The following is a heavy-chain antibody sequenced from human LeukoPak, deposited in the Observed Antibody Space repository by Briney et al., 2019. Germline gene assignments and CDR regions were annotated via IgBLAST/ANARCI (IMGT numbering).Heavy chain of an antibody. J-gene: IGHJ1*01. CDR1: GFTFSNYL. D-gene: IGHD2-2*01. CDR3: ATYSSSNGREFQY. V-gene: IGHV3-7*01. CDR2: IQQHGSET. Sequence: GGAPRLSCEGSGFTFSNYLVSWVRPAPGEGVEWVANIQQHGSETYYGDSVKGRFTISRDNAKNSLYLQMNSLRAEDTAVYYCATYSSSNGREFQYWGQGTLVTVSS.